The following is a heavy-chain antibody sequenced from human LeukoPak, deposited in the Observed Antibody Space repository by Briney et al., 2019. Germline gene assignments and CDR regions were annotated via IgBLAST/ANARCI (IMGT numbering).Heavy chain of an antibody. CDR2: MYYSGST. Sequence: SETLSPTCTVSGGSISGYYWSWIRQSPGKGLVWIGYMYYSGSTNYNPSLKSRVTMSLGMSKNHFSLKLSSVTAADTALYYCARHFTYYYDSSGYPRDAFDIWGQGTMVTVSS. CDR3: ARHFTYYYDSSGYPRDAFDI. J-gene: IGHJ3*02. CDR1: GGSISGYY. V-gene: IGHV4-59*08. D-gene: IGHD3-22*01.